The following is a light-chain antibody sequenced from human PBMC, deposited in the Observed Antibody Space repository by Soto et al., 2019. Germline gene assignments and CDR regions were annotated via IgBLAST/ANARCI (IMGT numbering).Light chain of an antibody. CDR1: QSVSNNY. CDR2: GAS. Sequence: EIVLTQSPGTLSLSPGERATLSCRASQSVSNNYLAWYQQKPGQGPRLLIYGASSRATGIPDRFSGSGSGTDVTLTISRLEPEDFAVYYCQQYGTPPQTFGQGTKVEI. CDR3: QQYGTPPQT. J-gene: IGKJ1*01. V-gene: IGKV3-20*01.